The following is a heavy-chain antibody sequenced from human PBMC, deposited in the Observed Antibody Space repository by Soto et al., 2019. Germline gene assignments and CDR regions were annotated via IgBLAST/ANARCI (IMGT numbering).Heavy chain of an antibody. CDR3: ARDVAGRVDY. CDR2: IYHSWST. V-gene: IGHV4-30-2*01. Sequence: QLQLQESGSGLVKPSQTLSLTCAVSGGSISSGGYSWSWIRQPPWKGLEWIGYIYHSWSTYYNTSLTSRVTISIDSSTNKFSLKLICVTEADTAVYYYARDVAGRVDYWCQGTLITVSS. J-gene: IGHJ4*02. D-gene: IGHD2-21*01. CDR1: GGSISSGGYS.